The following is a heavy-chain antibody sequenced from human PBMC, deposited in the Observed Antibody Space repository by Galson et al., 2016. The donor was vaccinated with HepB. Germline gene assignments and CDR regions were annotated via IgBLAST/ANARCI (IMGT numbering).Heavy chain of an antibody. CDR3: AKASSPGYYYGMDA. D-gene: IGHD6-13*01. CDR1: GFTFSSYA. CDR2: ISGSGGST. Sequence: SLRLSCAASGFTFSSYAMSWVRQAPGKGLEWVSAISGSGGSTYYADSVKGRFTISRDNSKNTLYLQMNSLRAEDTAVYYCAKASSPGYYYGMDAWGQGTTVTVSS. V-gene: IGHV3-23*01. J-gene: IGHJ6*02.